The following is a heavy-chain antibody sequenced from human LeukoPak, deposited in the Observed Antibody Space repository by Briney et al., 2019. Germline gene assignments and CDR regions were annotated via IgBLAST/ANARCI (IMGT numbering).Heavy chain of an antibody. CDR3: AGGYEKTAWFDP. J-gene: IGHJ5*02. V-gene: IGHV1-2*02. CDR2: INPNSGGT. CDR1: GYTFTGYY. Sequence: APVKVSCKASGYTFTGYYMHWVRQAPGQGLEWMGWINPNSGGTNYAQKFQGRVTMTRDTSISTAYMELSRLRSDDTAVYYCAGGYEKTAWFDPWGQGTLVTVSS. D-gene: IGHD5-12*01.